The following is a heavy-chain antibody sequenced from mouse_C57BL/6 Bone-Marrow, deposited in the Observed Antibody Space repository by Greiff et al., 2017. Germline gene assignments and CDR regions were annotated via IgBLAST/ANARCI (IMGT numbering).Heavy chain of an antibody. V-gene: IGHV8-12*01. D-gene: IGHD2-2*01. J-gene: IGHJ4*01. CDR3: ARRVWGGNDPYYTMYY. CDR1: GFSLSTSGMG. Sequence: QVTLKVSGPGILQSSQTLSLTCSFSGFSLSTSGMGVSWIRQPSGKGLEWLAHIYWDDDKRYNPSLKSRLTISKDNSRNQVFLKITIVDTADTATYYCARRVWGGNDPYYTMYYWGQGTSVTVSS. CDR2: IYWDDDK.